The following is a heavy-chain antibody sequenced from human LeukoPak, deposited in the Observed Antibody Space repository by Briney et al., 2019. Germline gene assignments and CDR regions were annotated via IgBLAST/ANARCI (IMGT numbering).Heavy chain of an antibody. CDR3: ARDYERVYYYYYGMDV. D-gene: IGHD3-16*01. CDR1: DYSISSGYY. V-gene: IGHV4-38-2*02. CDR2: IYHSGST. Sequence: PSETLSLTCAVSDYSISSGYYWGWIRQPPGKGLEWIGSIYHSGSTYYNPSLKSRVTISVDTSKNQFSLKLSSVTAADTAVYYCARDYERVYYYYYGMDVWGKGTTVTVSS. J-gene: IGHJ6*04.